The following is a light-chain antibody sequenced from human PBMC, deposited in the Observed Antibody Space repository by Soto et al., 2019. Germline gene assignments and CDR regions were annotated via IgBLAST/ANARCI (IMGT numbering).Light chain of an antibody. CDR3: QQRSNWPRT. J-gene: IGKJ1*01. CDR2: DAS. CDR1: QSVSSY. Sequence: EIVLTQSPATLSLSPGERATLSCRASQSVSSYLAWYQQKPGQTPRLLIYDASNRATGIPARFSGSGSGTDFTLTISSLEPGDFAAYYCQQRSNWPRTFGQGTKVDIK. V-gene: IGKV3-11*01.